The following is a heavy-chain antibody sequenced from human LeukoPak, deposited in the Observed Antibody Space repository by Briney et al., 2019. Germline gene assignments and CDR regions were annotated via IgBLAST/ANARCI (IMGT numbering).Heavy chain of an antibody. J-gene: IGHJ4*02. CDR2: MRYDESNT. CDR3: AKDAAGDTFFDH. V-gene: IGHV3-30*02. D-gene: IGHD3-16*01. Sequence: PGGSLRLSRAASGFTFSRYGMHWVRQAPGNWLEWVAFMRYDESNTHYADSVQGRFTISRDNSKNTLYLQMNRLRGEDTAIYYCAKDAAGDTFFDHWGQGTLVTVSS. CDR1: GFTFSRYG.